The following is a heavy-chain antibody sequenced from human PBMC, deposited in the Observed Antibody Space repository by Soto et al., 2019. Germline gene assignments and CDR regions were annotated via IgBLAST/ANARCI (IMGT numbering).Heavy chain of an antibody. CDR3: ASTRGY. D-gene: IGHD3-3*01. V-gene: IGHV3-7*05. CDR1: GFTFSGYW. CDR2: IKEDGSEK. J-gene: IGHJ4*02. Sequence: EVQLVESGGGLVQPGGSLRLSCAASGFTFSGYWMKWVRQAPGKGLEWVATIKEDGSEKYYVDSVKGRFTISRDSAKNSVHLQMNSLRVEDTAMYYCASTRGYWGQGTLVTVSS.